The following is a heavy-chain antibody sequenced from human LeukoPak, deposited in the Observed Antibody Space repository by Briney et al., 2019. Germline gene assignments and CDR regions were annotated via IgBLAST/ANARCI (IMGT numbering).Heavy chain of an antibody. CDR3: ACERHPTSPNNWFDP. V-gene: IGHV4-38-2*02. CDR2: IYHSGST. D-gene: IGHD5-12*01. J-gene: IGHJ5*02. Sequence: SETLSLTCTVSGYFISSGYYWGWIRQPPGKGLEWIGSIYHSGSTYYNPSLKSRVTMSVDTSKNQFSLKLTSVTPEDTAVYYCACERHPTSPNNWFDPWGQGTLVTVSS. CDR1: GYFISSGYY.